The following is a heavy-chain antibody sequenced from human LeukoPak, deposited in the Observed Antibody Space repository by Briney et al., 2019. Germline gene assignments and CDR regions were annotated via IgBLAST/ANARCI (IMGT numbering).Heavy chain of an antibody. Sequence: GGSLRLSCAASGFTFSSYGMHWVRQAPGKGLEWLAFIRYDGSNKYYADSVKGRFTISRDNSKNTLYLQMNSLRAEDTAVYYCAKGWLSYYYDSSGYYNVDNWFDPWGQGTLVTVSS. V-gene: IGHV3-30*02. J-gene: IGHJ5*02. CDR1: GFTFSSYG. CDR2: IRYDGSNK. CDR3: AKGWLSYYYDSSGYYNVDNWFDP. D-gene: IGHD3-22*01.